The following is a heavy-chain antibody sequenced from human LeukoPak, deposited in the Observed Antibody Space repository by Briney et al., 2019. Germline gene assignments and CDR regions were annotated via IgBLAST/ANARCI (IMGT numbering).Heavy chain of an antibody. V-gene: IGHV4-59*12. CDR3: ARGVGTRRHFDY. CDR2: IYYSGST. Sequence: SETLSLTCTVSGGSISSYYWSWIRQPPGKGLEWIGYIYYSGSTNYNPSLKSRVTISVDTSKNQFSPKLSSVTAADTAVYYCARGVGTRRHFDYWGQGTLVTVSS. D-gene: IGHD1-1*01. J-gene: IGHJ4*02. CDR1: GGSISSYY.